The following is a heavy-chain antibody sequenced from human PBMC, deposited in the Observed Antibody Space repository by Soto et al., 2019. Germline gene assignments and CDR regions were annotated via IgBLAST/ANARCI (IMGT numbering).Heavy chain of an antibody. Sequence: SETWSLSCTVSGGSISRYYWSWIRQPPGKGLEWIGYLYNTGSTIYNPSLKSRVTISVDTSKNQFSLKLNSVTAAVTAVYYCARDLWGYCGTDCYPLDVWGQGTTVTVS. CDR3: ARDLWGYCGTDCYPLDV. CDR1: GGSISRYY. D-gene: IGHD2-21*02. CDR2: LYNTGST. J-gene: IGHJ6*02. V-gene: IGHV4-59*01.